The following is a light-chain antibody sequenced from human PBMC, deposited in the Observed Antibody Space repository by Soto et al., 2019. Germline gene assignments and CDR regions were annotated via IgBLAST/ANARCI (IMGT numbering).Light chain of an antibody. J-gene: IGLJ3*02. CDR3: AAWDDSLSGVV. CDR2: RNN. V-gene: IGLV1-47*01. CDR1: SSNIGSNY. Sequence: QSVLTQPPSASGTPGQRVTISCSGSSSNIGSNYVYWYQQLPGTAPKLLIYRNNQRPSGVPDRFSGSKSGNSASLAISGLRSEDEADYYCAAWDDSLSGVVFGGGTKLTVL.